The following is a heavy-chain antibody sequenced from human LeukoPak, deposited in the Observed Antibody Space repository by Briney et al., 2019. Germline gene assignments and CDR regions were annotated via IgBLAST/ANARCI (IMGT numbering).Heavy chain of an antibody. V-gene: IGHV6-1*01. J-gene: IGHJ4*02. CDR3: ARVLDVGPTYFDY. CDR2: TYYRSKWYN. Sequence: SQTLSLTCAISGVSVSSNTAAWNWIRQSPSRALEWLGRTYYRSKWYNDYAASVKSRITINPDTSKNQFSLQLKSVNSEDTAVYYCARVLDVGPTYFDYWGQGTLVTVSS. CDR1: GVSVSSNTAA. D-gene: IGHD1-26*01.